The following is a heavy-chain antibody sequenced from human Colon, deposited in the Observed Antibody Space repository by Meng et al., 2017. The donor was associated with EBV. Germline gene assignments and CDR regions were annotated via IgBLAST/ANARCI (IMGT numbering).Heavy chain of an antibody. Sequence: RPLLVTPYRTLSLTCTCPVALRIHGCYHLHWVRHPPAKCLGLFGHNYYSVPTFYNPSLKRQVIISIDTSKNQFSLNLRFVTAADTAVYYCARVSSGWDYFDYWGQGTLVTVSS. CDR1: VALRIHGCYH. V-gene: IGHV4-31*01. D-gene: IGHD6-19*01. CDR3: ARVSSGWDYFDY. CDR2: NYYSVPT. J-gene: IGHJ4*02.